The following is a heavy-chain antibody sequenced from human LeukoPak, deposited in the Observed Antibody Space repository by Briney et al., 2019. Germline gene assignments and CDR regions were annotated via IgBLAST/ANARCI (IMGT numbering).Heavy chain of an antibody. D-gene: IGHD2-15*01. CDR1: GFIFRSYT. CDR3: ARLIAEGFSYYFDY. Sequence: PGGSLRLSCGASGFIFRSYTMTWVRQAPGKGLEWVSSIISSSSYRYFADSVKGRFTISRDNAKNSLYLQMNSLRAEDTAVYYCARLIAEGFSYYFDYWGQGTLVTVSS. V-gene: IGHV3-21*01. J-gene: IGHJ4*02. CDR2: IISSSSYR.